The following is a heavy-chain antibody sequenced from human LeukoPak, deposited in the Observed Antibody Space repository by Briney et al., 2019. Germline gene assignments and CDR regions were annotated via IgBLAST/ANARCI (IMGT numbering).Heavy chain of an antibody. CDR1: GFTFSTHW. D-gene: IGHD2-2*01. Sequence: GGSLRLSCAASGFTFSTHWMSWVRQAPGKGLEWVAKIKEDGSEKYYVDSVKGRFTISRDNAKNSLSLQMHSLRDEDTTVYYCVRDQGYCTSASCRGDAFDVWGQGSMVSVSS. V-gene: IGHV3-7*01. CDR2: IKEDGSEK. J-gene: IGHJ3*01. CDR3: VRDQGYCTSASCRGDAFDV.